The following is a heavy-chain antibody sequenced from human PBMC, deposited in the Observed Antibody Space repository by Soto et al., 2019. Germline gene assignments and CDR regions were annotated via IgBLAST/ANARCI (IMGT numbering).Heavy chain of an antibody. CDR2: FDPEDGET. CDR1: GYTLTELS. D-gene: IGHD6-13*01. J-gene: IGHJ4*02. V-gene: IGHV1-24*01. Sequence: ASVKVSCKVSGYTLTELSMHWVRQAPGKGLEWMGGFDPEDGETIYAQKFQGRVTMTEDTSTDTAYMELSSLRSEDTAVYYCASTGGYSSSWTGIDYWGQGTLVTVSS. CDR3: ASTGGYSSSWTGIDY.